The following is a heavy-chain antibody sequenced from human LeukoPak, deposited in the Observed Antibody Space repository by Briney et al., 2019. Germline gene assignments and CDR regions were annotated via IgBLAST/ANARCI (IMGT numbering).Heavy chain of an antibody. CDR2: INHSGST. D-gene: IGHD4-11*01. CDR3: ARGVLAYSNYIHNWFDP. CDR1: GGSFSSYY. J-gene: IGHJ5*02. Sequence: SETLSLTCAVYGGSFSSYYLSWIRQSPGKGLEWIGEINHSGSTNYNPSLKNRVTISVDTSKNQFSLKLSSVTAADTAVYYCARGVLAYSNYIHNWFDPWGRGTLVTVSS. V-gene: IGHV4-34*01.